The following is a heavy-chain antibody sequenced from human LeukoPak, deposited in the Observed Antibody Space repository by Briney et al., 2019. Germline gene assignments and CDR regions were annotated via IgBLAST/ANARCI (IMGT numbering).Heavy chain of an antibody. CDR2: IYYSGST. J-gene: IGHJ6*04. Sequence: SETLSLTCTVSGGSVSSGNYYWSWIRQPPGKALEWIGYIYYSGSTNYNPSLKSRVTITVDKSKNQFSLKLTSVTAADTAVYYCARDSRGWSYHYYGMDVWGKGTTVTVSS. CDR1: GGSVSSGNYY. V-gene: IGHV4-61*01. CDR3: ARDSRGWSYHYYGMDV. D-gene: IGHD6-19*01.